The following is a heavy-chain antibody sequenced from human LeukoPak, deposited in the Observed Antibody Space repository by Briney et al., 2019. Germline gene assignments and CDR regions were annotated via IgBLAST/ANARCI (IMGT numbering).Heavy chain of an antibody. V-gene: IGHV3-74*01. D-gene: IGHD1-26*01. Sequence: PGGSLRLSCAASGFTFSSYWMHWVRQAPGKGLVWVSRINSDGSSTSYADSVKGRFTISRDNAKNTLYLQMNSLRAEDTAVYYCAREREGAHFFDYWGQGTLVTVSS. CDR2: INSDGSST. J-gene: IGHJ4*02. CDR1: GFTFSSYW. CDR3: AREREGAHFFDY.